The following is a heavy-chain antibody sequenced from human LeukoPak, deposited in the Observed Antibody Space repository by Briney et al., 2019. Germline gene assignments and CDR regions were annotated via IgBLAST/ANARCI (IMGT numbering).Heavy chain of an antibody. CDR1: GGSISSYY. V-gene: IGHV4-59*01. CDR2: IYYSGNT. Sequence: SETPSLTCTVSGGSISSYYWSWIRQPPGKGLEWIGYIYYSGNTNYNPSLKRRVTISVDTSKNQFSLKLSSVTAADTAVYYCARLWSEGNWENWFDPWGQGTLVTVSS. D-gene: IGHD3-3*01. CDR3: ARLWSEGNWENWFDP. J-gene: IGHJ5*02.